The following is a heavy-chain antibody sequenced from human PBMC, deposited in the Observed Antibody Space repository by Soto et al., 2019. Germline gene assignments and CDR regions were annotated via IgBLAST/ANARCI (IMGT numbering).Heavy chain of an antibody. CDR1: GFTFSSYE. D-gene: IGHD3-10*01. V-gene: IGHV3-48*03. CDR3: ARHAGIYGSGPPGY. CDR2: ISRSGGTI. Sequence: LRLSCAASGFTFSSYEMNWVRQAPGKGLEWVSYISRSGGTIYYADSVKGRFTISRDNAKNSLYLQMNSLRAEDTAVYYCARHAGIYGSGPPGYWGQGTLVTVSS. J-gene: IGHJ4*02.